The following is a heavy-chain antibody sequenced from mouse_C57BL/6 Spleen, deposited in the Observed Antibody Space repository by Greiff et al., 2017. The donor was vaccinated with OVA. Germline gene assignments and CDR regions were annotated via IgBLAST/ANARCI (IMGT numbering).Heavy chain of an antibody. V-gene: IGHV5-17*01. J-gene: IGHJ4*01. CDR2: ISSGSSTI. Sequence: EVNVVESGGGLVKPGGSLKLSCAASGFTFSDYGMHWVRQAPEKGLEWVAYISSGSSTIYYADTVKGRFTISRDNAKNTLFLQMTSLRSEDTAMYYCARGDYEFGAMDYWGQGTSVTVSS. D-gene: IGHD2-4*01. CDR1: GFTFSDYG. CDR3: ARGDYEFGAMDY.